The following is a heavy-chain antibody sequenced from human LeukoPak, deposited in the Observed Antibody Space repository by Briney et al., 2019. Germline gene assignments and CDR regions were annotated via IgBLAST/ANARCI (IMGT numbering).Heavy chain of an antibody. CDR3: AKDNRRHYTSGPNPDSLH. CDR1: GFIFNNYA. J-gene: IGHJ4*02. D-gene: IGHD6-19*01. V-gene: IGHV3-9*01. CDR2: ISRNSGSI. Sequence: GRSLRLSCAGSGFIFNNYAMHWVRQPPGKGLEWVSGISRNSGSIDYADSVKGRFTISRDNAKNSLYLQMNSLRVEDTAFYYCAKDNRRHYTSGPNPDSLHWGQGALVTVSS.